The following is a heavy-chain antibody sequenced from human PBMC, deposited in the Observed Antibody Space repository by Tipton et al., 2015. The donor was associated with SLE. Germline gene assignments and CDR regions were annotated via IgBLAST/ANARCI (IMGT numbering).Heavy chain of an antibody. CDR2: VSTKNGHT. J-gene: IGHJ4*02. V-gene: IGHV1-18*01. CDR1: DYTFTSYA. Sequence: QLVQSGPEVKKPGASVKVSCKASDYTFTSYAISWVRQAPGQGLEWMGWVSTKNGHTNYAQKLQGRVTMTTDTSTSTAYMELKSLTSDDTAVYYCARLGLGATHDYWGQGTLVTVSS. CDR3: ARLGLGATHDY. D-gene: IGHD1-26*01.